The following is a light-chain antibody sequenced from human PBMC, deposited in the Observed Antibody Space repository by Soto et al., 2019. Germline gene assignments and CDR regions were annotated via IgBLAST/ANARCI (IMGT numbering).Light chain of an antibody. CDR1: QSVSSSY. Sequence: EIVLTQSPGTLSLSPGERATLSCRASQSVSSSYLAWYQQKPGQAPRLLIYGASSRATGIPDRFSGSGSGTDFTLTISRLEPEDFAVYYCQQYGSSPTFGPGTKVYIK. V-gene: IGKV3-20*01. J-gene: IGKJ3*01. CDR3: QQYGSSPT. CDR2: GAS.